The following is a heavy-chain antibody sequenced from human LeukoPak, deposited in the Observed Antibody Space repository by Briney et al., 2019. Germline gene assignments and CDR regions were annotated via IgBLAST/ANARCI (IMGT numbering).Heavy chain of an antibody. CDR1: GYTFTGYY. D-gene: IGHD3-22*01. V-gene: IGHV1-2*02. CDR3: ARGHYYDYFDS. Sequence: GASVKVSCKASGYTFTGYYMHWVRQAPGQGLEWMGWINPNSGGTNYAQMFQGRVTMTRDTSISTGYMELSRLRSDDTAVYYCARGHYYDYFDSWGRGTLVTVPS. J-gene: IGHJ4*02. CDR2: INPNSGGT.